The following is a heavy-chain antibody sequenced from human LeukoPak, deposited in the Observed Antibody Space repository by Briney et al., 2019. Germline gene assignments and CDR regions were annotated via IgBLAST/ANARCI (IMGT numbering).Heavy chain of an antibody. CDR2: MNPNSGNT. J-gene: IGHJ3*02. Sequence: ASVKVSCKASGYTFTSYDINWVRQATGQGLEWMGWMNPNSGNTGYAKKFQGRVTMTRNTSISTAYMELSSLRSEDTAVYYCARDLVGATAAFDIWGQGTMVTVSS. CDR3: ARDLVGATAAFDI. V-gene: IGHV1-8*01. D-gene: IGHD1-26*01. CDR1: GYTFTSYD.